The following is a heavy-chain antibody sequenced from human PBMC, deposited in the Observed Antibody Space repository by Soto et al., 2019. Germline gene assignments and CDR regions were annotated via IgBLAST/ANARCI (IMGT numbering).Heavy chain of an antibody. CDR3: ARDLGGYCSGGSCPSYWYYGMDV. CDR1: GFTFSSYS. V-gene: IGHV3-21*01. J-gene: IGHJ6*02. Sequence: GGSLRLSCAASGFTFSSYSMNWVRQAPGKGLEWVSSISSSSSYIYYADSVKGRFTISRDNAKNSLYLQMNSLRAEDTAVYYCARDLGGYCSGGSCPSYWYYGMDVWGQGTTVTVSS. D-gene: IGHD2-15*01. CDR2: ISSSSSYI.